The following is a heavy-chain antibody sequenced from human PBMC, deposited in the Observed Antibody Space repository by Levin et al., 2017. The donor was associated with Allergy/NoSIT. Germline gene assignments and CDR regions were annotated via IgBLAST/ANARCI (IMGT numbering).Heavy chain of an antibody. Sequence: GGSLRLSCAASGFTVSSNYMSWVRQAPGKGLEWVSVIYSAGSTYYADSVKGRFTISRDNSKNTLYLQMNSLSAEDTAVYYCARGHYGPYYFDYWGQGTLVTVSS. J-gene: IGHJ4*02. CDR2: IYSAGST. V-gene: IGHV3-53*01. CDR1: GFTVSSNY. CDR3: ARGHYGPYYFDY. D-gene: IGHD4-17*01.